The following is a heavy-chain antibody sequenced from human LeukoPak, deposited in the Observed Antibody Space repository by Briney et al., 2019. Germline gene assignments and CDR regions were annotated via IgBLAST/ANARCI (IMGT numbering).Heavy chain of an antibody. Sequence: SETLSLTCTVSGGSISSYDWSWIRRPPGKGLEWIGYIYYSGSTNYNPSLNSRISISVDTSKNQFSLKLSSVTAADTAVYYCARTTEGGYTYNYFYYYYMDVWGKGTTVTISS. CDR3: ARTTEGGYTYNYFYYYYMDV. D-gene: IGHD5-18*01. J-gene: IGHJ6*03. V-gene: IGHV4-59*01. CDR1: GGSISSYD. CDR2: IYYSGST.